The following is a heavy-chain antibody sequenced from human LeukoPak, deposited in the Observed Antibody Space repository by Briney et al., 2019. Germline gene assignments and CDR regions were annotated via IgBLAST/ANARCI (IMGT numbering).Heavy chain of an antibody. CDR3: AKGQQKVTGYFDY. J-gene: IGHJ4*02. CDR1: GFTFDDYA. Sequence: PGGSLRLSCAASGFTFDDYAMHWVRQAPGKGLEWVSGISWNSGSIGYADSVKGRFTISRDNAKNSLYLQMNSLRAEDTALYYCAKGQQKVTGYFDYWGQGTLVTVSS. CDR2: ISWNSGSI. V-gene: IGHV3-9*01. D-gene: IGHD6-13*01.